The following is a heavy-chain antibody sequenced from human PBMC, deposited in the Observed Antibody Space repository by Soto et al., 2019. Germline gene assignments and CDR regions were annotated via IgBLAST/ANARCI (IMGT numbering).Heavy chain of an antibody. D-gene: IGHD6-13*01. CDR3: ARGWMALYSSRSEYNWFDP. J-gene: IGHJ5*02. CDR2: IIPIFGTA. Sequence: SVKVSCKSSGGTFSSYAISWVRQAPGQGLEWMGGIIPIFGTANYAQKFQGRVTITADKSTSTAYMELSSLRSEDTAVYYCARGWMALYSSRSEYNWFDPWGQGTLVT. CDR1: GGTFSSYA. V-gene: IGHV1-69*06.